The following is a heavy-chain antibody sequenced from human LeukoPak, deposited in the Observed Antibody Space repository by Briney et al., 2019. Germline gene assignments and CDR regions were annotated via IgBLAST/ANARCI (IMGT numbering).Heavy chain of an antibody. CDR3: ARAYSTSFRYFYY. CDR2: ITAYSGNT. CDR1: GYTFTSSD. D-gene: IGHD6-6*01. V-gene: IGHV1-18*01. J-gene: IGHJ4*02. Sequence: ASVKVSCKASGYTFTSSDISWLRQAPGQGLEWMGWITAYSGNTIYAQKLQGRVTMTTDTSTSTAYMELRSLNSDDTAVYYCARAYSTSFRYFYYWGQGTLVTVSS.